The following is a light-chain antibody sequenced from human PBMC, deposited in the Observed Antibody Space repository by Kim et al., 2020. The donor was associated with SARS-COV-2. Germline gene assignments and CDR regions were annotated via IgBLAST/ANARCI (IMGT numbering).Light chain of an antibody. CDR1: KLGDKY. J-gene: IGLJ2*01. V-gene: IGLV3-1*01. Sequence: SYELTQPPSVSVSPGQTASITCSGDKLGDKYACWYQQKPGQSPVLVIYQDSRRPSGIPERFSGSNSGNTATLTISGTQAMDEADYYFQAWDTSTFVVFGG. CDR3: QAWDTSTFVV. CDR2: QDS.